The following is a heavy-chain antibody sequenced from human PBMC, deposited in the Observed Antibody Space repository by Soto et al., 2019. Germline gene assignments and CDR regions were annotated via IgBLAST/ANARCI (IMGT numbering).Heavy chain of an antibody. V-gene: IGHV4-4*02. CDR1: GGSISSSNW. CDR3: AKRDYYDSTGYYRY. D-gene: IGHD3-22*01. Sequence: QVQLQESGPGLVKPSGTLSLTCAVSGGSISSSNWWSWVRQPPGKGLEWIGEIYHSGSTNYNSSLNSRVTISVDKSKNQFSLKLNSVTAADTAVYYCAKRDYYDSTGYYRYWGQGTLVTVSS. J-gene: IGHJ4*02. CDR2: IYHSGST.